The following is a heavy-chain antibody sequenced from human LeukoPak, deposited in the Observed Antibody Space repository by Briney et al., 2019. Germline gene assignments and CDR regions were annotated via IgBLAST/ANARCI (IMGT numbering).Heavy chain of an antibody. J-gene: IGHJ4*02. CDR3: SRDLRGRDDY. Sequence: PGGSLRLSCAASGFTFSSYWISWVRQAPGKGLVWVSRINTGGSTTDYADSVKGRFTISRDNAKNTLYLQMNSLRAEDTAVYYCSRDLRGRDDYWGQGILVIVSS. D-gene: IGHD5-24*01. CDR1: GFTFSSYW. V-gene: IGHV3-74*01. CDR2: INTGGSTT.